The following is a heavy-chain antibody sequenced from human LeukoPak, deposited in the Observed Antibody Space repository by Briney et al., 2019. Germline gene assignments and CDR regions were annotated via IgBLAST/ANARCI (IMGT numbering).Heavy chain of an antibody. J-gene: IGHJ5*02. V-gene: IGHV4-59*08. CDR2: IYYSGST. CDR3: ARHVSAAGTHNWFDP. D-gene: IGHD6-13*01. Sequence: SETLSLTCTVSGGSISSYYWSWIRQPPGKGLEWIGYIYYSGSTNYNPSLKSRVTISVDTSKNQYSLKLSSVTAADTAVYYCARHVSAAGTHNWFDPWGQGTLVTVSS. CDR1: GGSISSYY.